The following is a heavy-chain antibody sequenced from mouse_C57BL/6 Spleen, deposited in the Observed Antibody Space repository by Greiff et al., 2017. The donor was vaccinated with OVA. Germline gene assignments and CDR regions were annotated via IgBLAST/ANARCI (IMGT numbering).Heavy chain of an antibody. D-gene: IGHD2-4*01. CDR3: ARDRDDYDKVYAMDY. V-gene: IGHV5-4*01. CDR1: GFTFSSYA. J-gene: IGHJ4*01. CDR2: ISDGGGYT. Sequence: EVNLVESGGGLVKPGGSLKLSCAASGFTFSSYAMSWVRQTPEKRLEWVATISDGGGYTYYPDNVKGRFTISRDNAKNKQYQQMGHLKSEDTAMYYCARDRDDYDKVYAMDYWGQRTSVTVSS.